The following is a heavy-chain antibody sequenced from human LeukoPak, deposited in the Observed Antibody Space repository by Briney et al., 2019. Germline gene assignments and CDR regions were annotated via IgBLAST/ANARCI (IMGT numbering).Heavy chain of an antibody. Sequence: ASVKVSCKASGYTFTSYGISWVRQAPGQGLEWMGWISAYNGNTNYAQKLQGRVTMTTDTSTSTAYMELRSLRSDDTAVYYCARDGYSSSSQENWFDPWGQGTLVTVSS. J-gene: IGHJ5*02. CDR2: ISAYNGNT. CDR1: GYTFTSYG. V-gene: IGHV1-18*01. D-gene: IGHD6-6*01. CDR3: ARDGYSSSSQENWFDP.